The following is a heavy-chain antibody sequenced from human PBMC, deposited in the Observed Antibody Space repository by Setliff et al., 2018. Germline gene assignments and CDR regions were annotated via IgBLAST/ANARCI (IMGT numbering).Heavy chain of an antibody. V-gene: IGHV4-39*07. CDR1: GGSISSSSYY. CDR3: ARAKGYCSSTSCRIYYFDY. Sequence: PSETLSLTCTVSGGSISSSSYYWGWIRQPPGKGLEWIGSIYYSGSTYHNPSLKSRVTISVDTSKNQFSLKLSSVTAADTAVYYCARAKGYCSSTSCRIYYFDYWGQGTLVTVSS. D-gene: IGHD2-2*01. CDR2: IYYSGST. J-gene: IGHJ4*02.